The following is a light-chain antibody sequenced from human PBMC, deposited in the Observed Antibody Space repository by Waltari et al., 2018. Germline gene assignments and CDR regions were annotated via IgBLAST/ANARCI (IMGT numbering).Light chain of an antibody. Sequence: QSALTQPASVSGSPGQSITISCTGTSSDVGGYNYVSWYQQHPGKAPKLIIYDVSEGPSGVSTRFSGSKSGNTASLTISGLQAEDEADYYCSSYRTTTTRLFGGGTKVTVL. J-gene: IGLJ2*01. CDR2: DVS. V-gene: IGLV2-14*03. CDR1: SSDVGGYNY. CDR3: SSYRTTTTRL.